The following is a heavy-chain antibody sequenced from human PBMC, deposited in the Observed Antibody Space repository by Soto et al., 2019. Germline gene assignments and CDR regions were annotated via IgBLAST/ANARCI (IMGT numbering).Heavy chain of an antibody. CDR3: AREQGGYSSSSGGYYYYYYGMDV. CDR2: ISYDGSNK. V-gene: IGHV3-30-3*01. D-gene: IGHD6-6*01. Sequence: GGSLRLSCAASGFTFSSYAMHWVRQAPGKGLEWVAVISYDGSNKYYADSVKGRFTISRDNSKNTLYLQMNSPRAEDTAVYYCAREQGGYSSSSGGYYYYYYGMDVWGQGTTVTVSS. J-gene: IGHJ6*02. CDR1: GFTFSSYA.